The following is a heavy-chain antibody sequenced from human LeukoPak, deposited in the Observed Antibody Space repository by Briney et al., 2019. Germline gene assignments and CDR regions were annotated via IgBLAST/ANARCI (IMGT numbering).Heavy chain of an antibody. V-gene: IGHV4-30-4*08. CDR2: IYYSGST. Sequence: PSETLSLTCTVSGGSISSGDYYWSWIRQPPGKGLEWIGYIYYSGSTYYNPSLKSRVTISVDTSKNQFSLKLSSVTAADTAVYYCARDKIPRSSGWGAGVDYWGQGTLATVSS. J-gene: IGHJ4*02. CDR1: GGSISSGDYY. CDR3: ARDKIPRSSGWGAGVDY. D-gene: IGHD6-19*01.